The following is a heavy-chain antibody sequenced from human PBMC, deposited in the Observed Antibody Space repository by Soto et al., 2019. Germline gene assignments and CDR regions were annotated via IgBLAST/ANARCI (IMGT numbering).Heavy chain of an antibody. J-gene: IGHJ4*02. Sequence: EVQLVESGGGLVQPGGSLTLSCVASGFTISTYSFNWVRQTPGKGLEWLSYISTPGTSKYYAVSIQGRVTVSRDNAKNSLFLHLSSLRKEDTAVYYCARDRGADYGDFDYWGQGTLVTVSS. CDR2: ISTPGTSK. D-gene: IGHD4-17*01. V-gene: IGHV3-48*02. CDR1: GFTISTYS. CDR3: ARDRGADYGDFDY.